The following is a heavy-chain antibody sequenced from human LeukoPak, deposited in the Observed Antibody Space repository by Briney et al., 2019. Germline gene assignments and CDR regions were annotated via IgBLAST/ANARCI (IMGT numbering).Heavy chain of an antibody. D-gene: IGHD3-10*01. V-gene: IGHV4-30-2*01. CDR1: GDSITNGGSS. J-gene: IGHJ4*02. CDR3: ARDGTLVRGVPHYFDY. CDR2: IYQSGIT. Sequence: SETLSLTCAVSGDSITNGGSSWSWIRQPPGRGLEWIGYIYQSGITYYNPSLKSRVTILEDRSKNLFSLKLRSVTAADTAVYYCARDGTLVRGVPHYFDYWGQGTLVTVSS.